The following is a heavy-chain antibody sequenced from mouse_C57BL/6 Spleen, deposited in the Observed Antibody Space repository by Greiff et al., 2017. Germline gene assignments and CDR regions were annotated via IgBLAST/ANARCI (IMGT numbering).Heavy chain of an antibody. J-gene: IGHJ3*01. CDR1: GYTFTDYE. Sequence: QVQLQQSGAELVRPGASVTLSCKASGYTFTDYEMHWVKQTPVHGLEWIGAIDPETGGTAYNQKFKGKAILTADKSSSTAYMELRSLTSEDSAVYYCTRTKGSSGYENWGQGTLVTVSA. V-gene: IGHV1-15*01. CDR2: IDPETGGT. D-gene: IGHD3-2*02. CDR3: TRTKGSSGYEN.